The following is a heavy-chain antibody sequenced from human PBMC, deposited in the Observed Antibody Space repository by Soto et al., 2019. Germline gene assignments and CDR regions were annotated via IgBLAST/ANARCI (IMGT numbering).Heavy chain of an antibody. CDR1: GFTFSSYS. CDR2: ISSSSSYI. CDR3: ARDPSAPDQDPDSDY. D-gene: IGHD3-3*01. J-gene: IGHJ4*02. V-gene: IGHV3-21*01. Sequence: GGSLRLSCAASGFTFSSYSMNWVRQAPGKGLEWVSSISSSSSYIYYADSVKGRFTISRDNAKNSLYLQMNSLRAEDTAVYYCARDPSAPDQDPDSDYWGQGTLVTVSS.